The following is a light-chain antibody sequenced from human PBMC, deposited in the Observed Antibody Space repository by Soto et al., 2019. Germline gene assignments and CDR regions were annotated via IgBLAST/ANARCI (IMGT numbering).Light chain of an antibody. CDR3: QQFVNSPYMYT. CDR1: QDIGTNY. J-gene: IGKJ2*01. CDR2: GAS. V-gene: IGKV3-20*01. Sequence: EIVLTQSPGTLSLSPGEGATLSCRSSQDIGTNYLAWYQQKPGQAPRLLIFGASSRASGVPGRFSGSGSGSDFTLTISRLEPEDSAVYYCQQFVNSPYMYTFGQGTKPEI.